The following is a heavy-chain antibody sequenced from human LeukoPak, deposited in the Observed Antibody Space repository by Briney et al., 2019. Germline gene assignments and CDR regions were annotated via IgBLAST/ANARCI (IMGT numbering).Heavy chain of an antibody. CDR3: AKWKYSNSGIDGY. CDR1: GFVFRSYA. Sequence: GGSLRLSCAASGFVFRSYAMSWVRQAPGKGLEWVSGISSSGGSTYHADSVRGRFTISRDNSKNMLYLQMNSLRAEDTAVYYCAKWKYSNSGIDGYWGQGTLVTVSS. V-gene: IGHV3-23*01. D-gene: IGHD6-6*01. J-gene: IGHJ4*02. CDR2: ISSSGGST.